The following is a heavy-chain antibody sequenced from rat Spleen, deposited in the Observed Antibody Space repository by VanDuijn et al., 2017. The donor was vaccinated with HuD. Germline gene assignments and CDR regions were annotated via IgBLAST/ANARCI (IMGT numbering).Heavy chain of an antibody. Sequence: EVQLVESDGGLVRPGRSLKLSCAASGFIFSDHYVAWVRQAPTKGLEWVATINYDGSSTFYRDSVRDRFTLSRDNAKSTLYLQMGSLRSEDTATYYCTRAMYTTDYYYAKGYYVMDAWGQGASVTVSS. J-gene: IGHJ4*01. CDR1: GFIFSDHY. CDR3: TRAMYTTDYYYAKGYYVMDA. V-gene: IGHV5-29*01. CDR2: INYDGSST. D-gene: IGHD1-6*01.